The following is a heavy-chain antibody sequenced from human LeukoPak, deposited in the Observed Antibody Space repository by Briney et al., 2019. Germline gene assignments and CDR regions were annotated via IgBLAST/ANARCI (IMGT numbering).Heavy chain of an antibody. CDR2: TSSDLNVK. J-gene: IGHJ4*02. D-gene: IGHD3-10*01. CDR1: GFTFSSYA. Sequence: PGRSLRLSCAASGFTFSSYAKHWVRQAPGKGLEWVAVTSSDLNVKLYADSVKGRFTISRDNSRSTLYLQMNSLRPEDTAIYYCAREGYYGSGSPPSLYFDYWGQGTLVTVSS. CDR3: AREGYYGSGSPPSLYFDY. V-gene: IGHV3-30-3*01.